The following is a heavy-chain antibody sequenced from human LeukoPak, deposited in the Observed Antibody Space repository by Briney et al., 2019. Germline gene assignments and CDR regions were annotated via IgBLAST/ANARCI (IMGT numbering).Heavy chain of an antibody. D-gene: IGHD3-16*01. V-gene: IGHV3-21*04. J-gene: IGHJ4*02. CDR2: ISSGSTYI. CDR3: AAGLRQGGVEDY. Sequence: GGSLRLSCAASGFTFSSYSMNWVRQAPGKGLEWVSSISSGSTYIYYADSVRGRFSISRDNAKKTLYLQMSSLRAEDTAVYYCAAGLRQGGVEDYWGQGTLVTVSS. CDR1: GFTFSSYS.